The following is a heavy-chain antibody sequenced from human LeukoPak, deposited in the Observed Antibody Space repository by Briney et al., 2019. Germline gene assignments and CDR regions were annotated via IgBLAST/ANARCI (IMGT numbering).Heavy chain of an antibody. V-gene: IGHV4-59*01. D-gene: IGHD4-17*01. J-gene: IGHJ4*02. CDR3: ARSDYGDCFDY. Sequence: PSETLSLTCTVSVGSISSYYWSWIRQPPGKGLEWIGYIYYSGGTNYTPSLKSRVTISVDTSKNQFSLKLSSVTAADTAVYYCARSDYGDCFDYWGQGTLVTVSS. CDR1: VGSISSYY. CDR2: IYYSGGT.